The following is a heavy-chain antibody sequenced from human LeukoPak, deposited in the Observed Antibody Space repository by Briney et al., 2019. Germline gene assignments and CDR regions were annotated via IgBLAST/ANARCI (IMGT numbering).Heavy chain of an antibody. Sequence: GGSLRLSCAASGFTFSSYAMSWVRQAPGKGLEWVSVISGNGGNTYYADSVKGRFISRDNSKNTLYLQMNSLRAEDTAIYYCAKPLLWFGELLKNAFDIWGQGTMVTVSS. CDR2: ISGNGGNT. CDR3: AKPLLWFGELLKNAFDI. CDR1: GFTFSSYA. V-gene: IGHV3-23*01. J-gene: IGHJ3*02. D-gene: IGHD3-10*01.